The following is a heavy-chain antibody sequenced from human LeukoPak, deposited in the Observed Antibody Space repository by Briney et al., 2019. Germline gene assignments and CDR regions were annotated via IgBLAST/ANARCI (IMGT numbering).Heavy chain of an antibody. CDR1: GYTFTGYY. J-gene: IGHJ4*02. V-gene: IGHV1-2*02. CDR2: INPNSGGT. Sequence: GASVKVSCKASGYTFTGYYIHWVRQAPGQGLEWMGWINPNSGGTNYAQKFQGRVTMTRDTSISTAYMELSRLRSDDTAVYYCARERYSSGWYGGGYWGQGTLVTVSS. D-gene: IGHD6-19*01. CDR3: ARERYSSGWYGGGY.